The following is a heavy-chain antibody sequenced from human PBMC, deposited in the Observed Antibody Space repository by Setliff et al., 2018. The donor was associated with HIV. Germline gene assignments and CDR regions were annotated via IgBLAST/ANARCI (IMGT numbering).Heavy chain of an antibody. CDR1: GDSISSSTYY. CDR2: IFYTGFT. D-gene: IGHD1-20*01. J-gene: IGHJ4*02. Sequence: SETLSLTCTVSGDSISSSTYYWGWIRQPPGRGLEWIGSIFYTGFTYYSPSLESRVTMSVDTSKNQFSLRVRSVTAADTAVYYCARVVKGYNWDYFDYWGQGTLVTVSS. V-gene: IGHV4-39*07. CDR3: ARVVKGYNWDYFDY.